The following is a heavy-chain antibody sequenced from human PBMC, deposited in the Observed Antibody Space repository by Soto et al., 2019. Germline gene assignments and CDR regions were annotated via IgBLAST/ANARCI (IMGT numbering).Heavy chain of an antibody. J-gene: IGHJ4*02. D-gene: IGHD1-26*01. V-gene: IGHV3-21*01. CDR1: GFTFSTYT. CDR3: VREDGKVGTNSAFDS. CDR2: INGRGNYI. Sequence: VQVVESGGDLVKPGGSLRLSCASSGFTFSTYTMNWVRQAPGKGLEWVSSINGRGNYIYYAESVKGRFTISRDNAKNSLYLQMDRLRAEDTALYYCVREDGKVGTNSAFDSWGLGALVTVSS.